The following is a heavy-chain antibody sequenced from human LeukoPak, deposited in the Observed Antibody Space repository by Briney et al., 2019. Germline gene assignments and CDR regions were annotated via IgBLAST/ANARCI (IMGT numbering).Heavy chain of an antibody. V-gene: IGHV3-30*03. CDR1: GFSFSTYG. CDR2: ISYDGSNK. Sequence: GRSLRLSCAASGFSFSTYGLHWVRQAPGKGLEWVAVISYDGSNKYYADSVKGRFIISRDNFKNTVNLEMSSLRAEDTAVYYCVPEGFDIWGQGTMVTVSS. CDR3: VPEGFDI. J-gene: IGHJ3*02.